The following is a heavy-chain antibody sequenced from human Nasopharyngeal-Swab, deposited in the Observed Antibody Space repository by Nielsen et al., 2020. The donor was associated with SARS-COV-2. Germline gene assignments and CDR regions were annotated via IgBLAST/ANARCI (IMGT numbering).Heavy chain of an antibody. D-gene: IGHD2-2*01. CDR3: ARHLGGYYFDS. CDR2: IYPGDSDT. V-gene: IGHV5-51*01. CDR1: GYSFTSYG. J-gene: IGHJ4*02. Sequence: SLKVSCPGSGYSFTSYGIGWVRQLPGKGLEWMGIIYPGDSDTRYSPSFQGQVTISADKSISTAYLQWSSLKASDTAIYYCARHLGGYYFDSWGQGTLVTVSS.